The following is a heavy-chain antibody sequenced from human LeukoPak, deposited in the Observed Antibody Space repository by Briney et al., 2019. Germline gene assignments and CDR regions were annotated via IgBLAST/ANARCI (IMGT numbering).Heavy chain of an antibody. CDR3: ARQRHYYDSSGFRWFDP. V-gene: IGHV5-51*01. Sequence: GESLKISCKGSGYSFTSYWIGWVRQMPGKGLEWMGIIYPGDSDTRYSPSFQGQVTISADKSISTAYLQWGSLKASDTAMYYCARQRHYYDSSGFRWFDPWGQGTLVTVSS. CDR1: GYSFTSYW. J-gene: IGHJ5*02. D-gene: IGHD3-22*01. CDR2: IYPGDSDT.